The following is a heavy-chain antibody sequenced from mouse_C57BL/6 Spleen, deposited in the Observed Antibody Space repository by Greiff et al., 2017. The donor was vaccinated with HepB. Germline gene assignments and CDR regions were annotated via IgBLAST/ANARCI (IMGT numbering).Heavy chain of an antibody. D-gene: IGHD1-1*01. CDR1: GYSITSGYY. Sequence: ESGPGLVKPSQSLSLTCSVTGYSITSGYYWNWIRQFPGNKLEWMGYISYDGSNNYNPSLKNRISITRDTSKNQFFLKLNSVTTEDTATYYCARGVTTVVASYYFDYWGQGTTLTVSS. J-gene: IGHJ2*01. CDR3: ARGVTTVVASYYFDY. V-gene: IGHV3-6*01. CDR2: ISYDGSN.